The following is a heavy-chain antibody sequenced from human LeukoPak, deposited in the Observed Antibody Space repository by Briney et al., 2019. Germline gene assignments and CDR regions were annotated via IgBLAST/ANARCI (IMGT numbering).Heavy chain of an antibody. CDR3: VRGVKSSGWYDFDY. CDR2: IYTSGST. Sequence: SETLSLTCTVSGGSISSYYWSWIRQPAGKGLEWIGRIYTSGSTNYNPSLKSRVTMSVDTSKNQFSLKLSSVTAADTAVYYCVRGVKSSGWYDFDYWGQGTLVTVSS. D-gene: IGHD6-19*01. V-gene: IGHV4-4*07. J-gene: IGHJ4*02. CDR1: GGSISSYY.